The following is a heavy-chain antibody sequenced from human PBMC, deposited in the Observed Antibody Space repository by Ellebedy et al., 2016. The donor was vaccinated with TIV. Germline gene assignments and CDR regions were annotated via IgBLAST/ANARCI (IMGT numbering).Heavy chain of an antibody. CDR2: MNPNSGNT. V-gene: IGHV1-8*01. CDR3: ARNGRGYSYGYDGYFDS. CDR1: GYTFTTYD. D-gene: IGHD5-18*01. J-gene: IGHJ4*02. Sequence: AASVKVSCKASGYTFTTYDITWVRQATGQGLEWMGWMNPNSGNTGYAQKFQGRVTMNRNSSISTAYMELSSLRSEETAVYYCARNGRGYSYGYDGYFDSWGLGTLVTVSS.